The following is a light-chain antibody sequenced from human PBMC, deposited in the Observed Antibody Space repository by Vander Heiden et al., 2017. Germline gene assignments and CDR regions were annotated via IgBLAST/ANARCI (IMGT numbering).Light chain of an antibody. CDR1: EDVNNF. CDR2: GAS. Sequence: AIRITQSPSSLSASTGDRVTIPCRASEDVNNFLAWYQQKPGKAPNLLIYGASTLQSGVPSRFSGSGSGTDFTLTISYMQSEDFATYYCQQYNSFPRTFGQGTKVEIK. CDR3: QQYNSFPRT. J-gene: IGKJ1*01. V-gene: IGKV1-8*01.